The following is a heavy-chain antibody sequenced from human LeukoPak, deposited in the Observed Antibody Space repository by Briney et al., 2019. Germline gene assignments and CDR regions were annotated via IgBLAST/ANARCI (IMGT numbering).Heavy chain of an antibody. J-gene: IGHJ4*02. D-gene: IGHD3-22*01. CDR1: GYTFTSYY. CDR2: INPSGGST. Sequence: GGSVNLSCKSSGYTFTSYYMHWVRQAPGQGLEWMGIINPSGGSTSYAQKFQGRVTMTRDTSTSTVYMELSSLRSEDTAVYYCARDRSTTYYYDSSGDLDYWGQGTLVTVSS. V-gene: IGHV1-46*01. CDR3: ARDRSTTYYYDSSGDLDY.